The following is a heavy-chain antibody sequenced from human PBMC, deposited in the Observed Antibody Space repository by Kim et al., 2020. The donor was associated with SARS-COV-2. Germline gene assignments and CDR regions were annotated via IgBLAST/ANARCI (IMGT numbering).Heavy chain of an antibody. CDR3: TTGLLIVPAAVLSDY. J-gene: IGHJ4*02. V-gene: IGHV3-15*01. Sequence: APVKGSFTISRDDPKNTLDLQMNSLKTEDTAVYYCTTGLLIVPAAVLSDYWGQGTLVTVSS. D-gene: IGHD2-2*01.